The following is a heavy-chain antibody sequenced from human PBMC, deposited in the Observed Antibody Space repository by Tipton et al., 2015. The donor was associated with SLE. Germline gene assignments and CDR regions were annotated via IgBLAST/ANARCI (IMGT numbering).Heavy chain of an antibody. J-gene: IGHJ4*02. CDR3: TRMTCSGGTCPDEY. CDR2: IRSKDYGGTP. V-gene: IGHV3-49*03. D-gene: IGHD2-15*01. Sequence: SLRLSCVGSGFIFDIYAMSRFRQAPGKGLEWVGFIRSKDYGGTPEYAASVKGRFTISRDDSKNIAYLQMNGLKTEDTAVYYCTRMTCSGGTCPDEYWGQGTLVTVSS. CDR1: GFIFDIYA.